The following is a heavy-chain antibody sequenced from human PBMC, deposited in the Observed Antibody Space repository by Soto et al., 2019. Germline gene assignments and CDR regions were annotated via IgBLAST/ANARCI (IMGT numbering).Heavy chain of an antibody. V-gene: IGHV3-48*03. D-gene: IGHD3-3*01. J-gene: IGHJ5*02. Sequence: PVGSLRLSCAASGFTFSSYEMNWVRQAPGKGLEWVSYISSSGSTIYYADSVKGRFTISRDNAKNSLYLQMNSLRAEDTAVYYCARDAQNYDFWSGPVDPWGQGTLVTVSS. CDR1: GFTFSSYE. CDR2: ISSSGSTI. CDR3: ARDAQNYDFWSGPVDP.